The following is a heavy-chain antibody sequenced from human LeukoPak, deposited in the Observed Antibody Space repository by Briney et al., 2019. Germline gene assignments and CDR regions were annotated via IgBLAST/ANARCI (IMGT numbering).Heavy chain of an antibody. V-gene: IGHV4-34*01. Sequence: SETLSLTCAVYGGSFSGYYWSWIRQPPGKGLEWIGEITHSGSTNYNPSLKSRVTISVDTSKNQFSLKLSSVTAADTAVYYCARTLRTPAITMVRGSWFDPWGEGTLVTVSS. CDR3: ARTLRTPAITMVRGSWFDP. CDR2: ITHSGST. D-gene: IGHD3-10*01. J-gene: IGHJ5*02. CDR1: GGSFSGYY.